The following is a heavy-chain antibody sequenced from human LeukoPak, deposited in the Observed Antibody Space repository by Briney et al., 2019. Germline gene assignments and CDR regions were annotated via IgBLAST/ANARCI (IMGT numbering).Heavy chain of an antibody. CDR3: ATDGGPFDY. CDR2: IKQDGSER. J-gene: IGHJ4*02. CDR1: GVAISGYW. Sequence: GGSLRLSCAASGVAISGYWMSWVRQAPGKGLEWVANIKQDGSERYYVDSVKGRFTISRDNAKNSVSLQMNSLRVEDTALYYCATDGGPFDYWGQGTLVTVSS. V-gene: IGHV3-7*01.